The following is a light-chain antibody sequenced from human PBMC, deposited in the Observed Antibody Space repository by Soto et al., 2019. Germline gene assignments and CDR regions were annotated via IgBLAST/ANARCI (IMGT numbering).Light chain of an antibody. CDR1: SSNIGTGYD. Sequence: QHVLTQPPSESGAPGQRVTISCTGSSSNIGTGYDVHWYQQLPGTAPRLLIYGNSNRPSGVPDRFSGSKSGTSASLAITGLQAEDEADYYCQSYDSNLSVVFGGGTKLTVL. J-gene: IGLJ2*01. V-gene: IGLV1-40*01. CDR3: QSYDSNLSVV. CDR2: GNS.